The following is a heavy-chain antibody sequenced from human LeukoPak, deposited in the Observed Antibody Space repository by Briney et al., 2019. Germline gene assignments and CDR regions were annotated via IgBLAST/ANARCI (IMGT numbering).Heavy chain of an antibody. CDR2: TYYSGST. CDR3: ARLTVHYYYYMDV. V-gene: IGHV4-39*01. J-gene: IGHJ6*03. Sequence: PSETLSLTCTVSGGSISRSSYYWGWIRQPPGKGLEWIGSTYYSGSTYYNPSLKSRVTISIDTSKNQFSLKLSSVTAADTAVYYCARLTVHYYYYMDVWGKGTTVTVSS. CDR1: GGSISRSSYY. D-gene: IGHD4-11*01.